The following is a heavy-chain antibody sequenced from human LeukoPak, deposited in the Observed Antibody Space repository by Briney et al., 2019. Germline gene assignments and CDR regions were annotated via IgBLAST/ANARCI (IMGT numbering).Heavy chain of an antibody. Sequence: ASVKVSCKASGGTFSSYAISWVRQAPGQGLEWMGGIIPIFGTANYAQKFQGRVTITTDESTSTAYMELSSLRSEDTAVYYCARDQDGYSSSSRWFDPWGQGTLVTVSS. V-gene: IGHV1-69*05. J-gene: IGHJ5*02. CDR3: ARDQDGYSSSSRWFDP. CDR1: GGTFSSYA. D-gene: IGHD6-6*01. CDR2: IIPIFGTA.